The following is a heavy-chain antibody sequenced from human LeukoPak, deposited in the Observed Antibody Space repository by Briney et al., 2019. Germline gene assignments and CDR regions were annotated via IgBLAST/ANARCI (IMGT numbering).Heavy chain of an antibody. CDR2: INHSGST. Sequence: PSETLSLTCAVYGGSFSGYYWNWIRQAPGKGLEWIGEINHSGSTNYNPSLKVRLTISVDTSKNQFSLKLSSVTAADTAVHYCARHSSLGSGWYTWGQGTLVTVSS. J-gene: IGHJ4*02. CDR3: ARHSSLGSGWYT. CDR1: GGSFSGYY. V-gene: IGHV4-34*01. D-gene: IGHD6-19*01.